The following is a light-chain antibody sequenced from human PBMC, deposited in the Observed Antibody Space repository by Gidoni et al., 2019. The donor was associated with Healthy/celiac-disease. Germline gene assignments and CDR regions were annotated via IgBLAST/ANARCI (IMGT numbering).Light chain of an antibody. V-gene: IGKV3-20*01. CDR2: GAS. CDR3: QQYGSSPT. CDR1: QSVSSSY. Sequence: EIVLTQSPGTLSLSPGERATLPCRASQSVSSSYLAWYQQKPGQAPRLLSYGASSRATGIPDRFSGSGSGTDFTLTISRLEPEDFAVYYCQQYGSSPTCGQGTKVEIK. J-gene: IGKJ1*01.